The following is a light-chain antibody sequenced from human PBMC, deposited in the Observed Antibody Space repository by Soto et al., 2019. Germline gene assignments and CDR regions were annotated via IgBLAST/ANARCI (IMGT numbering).Light chain of an antibody. CDR2: DVN. J-gene: IGLJ3*02. V-gene: IGLV2-14*03. Sequence: QSALTQPASVSGSPGQSITISGTATSSDADFYYYVSWYQQHPGKAPKLLIYDVNNRPSGVSGRFSGSNFGNAASLTISGLQADDEAYYYCSLYVTRGSLDVVFGGGTKVTVL. CDR3: SLYVTRGSLDVV. CDR1: SSDADFYYY.